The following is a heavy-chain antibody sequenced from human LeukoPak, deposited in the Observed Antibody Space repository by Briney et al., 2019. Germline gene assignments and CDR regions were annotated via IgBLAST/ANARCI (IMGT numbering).Heavy chain of an antibody. Sequence: PGRSLRLSCVASGFTFSSYAMHWVRQAPGKGLEWVAFISYDGSNKYYADSVKGRFTISRDNAKNSLYLQMNSLRAEDTAVYYCARDLNFAYWGQGTLVTVSS. CDR1: GFTFSSYA. CDR2: ISYDGSNK. V-gene: IGHV3-30-3*01. CDR3: ARDLNFAY. J-gene: IGHJ4*02.